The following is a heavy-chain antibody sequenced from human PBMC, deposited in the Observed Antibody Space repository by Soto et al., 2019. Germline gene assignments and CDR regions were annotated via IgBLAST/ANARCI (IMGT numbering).Heavy chain of an antibody. CDR3: ARSITFDWLFFDN. V-gene: IGHV4-4*02. CDR2: IYHSGST. CDR1: GGSISRSNW. D-gene: IGHD3-9*01. J-gene: IGHJ4*02. Sequence: SETLSLTCAVSGGSISRSNWWSWVRQPPGKGLEWIGEIYHSGSTNYHPSLRSRVTISVDKSKNQFSLKLTSLTAADTAVYYCARSITFDWLFFDNWGQGTLVTVSS.